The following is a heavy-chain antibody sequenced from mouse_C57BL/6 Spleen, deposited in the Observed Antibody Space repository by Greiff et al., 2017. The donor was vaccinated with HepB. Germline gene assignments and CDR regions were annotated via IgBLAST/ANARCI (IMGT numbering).Heavy chain of an antibody. D-gene: IGHD2-2*01. V-gene: IGHV1-75*01. J-gene: IGHJ4*01. CDR1: GYTFTSYW. CDR2: IFPGSGST. CDR3: ARSTGLPYAMDY. Sequence: VQLQQSGTELVKPGASVKLSCKASGYTFTSYWMHWVKQRPGQGLEWIGWIFPGSGSTYYNEKFKGKATLTVDKSSSTAYMLLSSLTSEDSAVYFCARSTGLPYAMDYWGQGTSVTVSS.